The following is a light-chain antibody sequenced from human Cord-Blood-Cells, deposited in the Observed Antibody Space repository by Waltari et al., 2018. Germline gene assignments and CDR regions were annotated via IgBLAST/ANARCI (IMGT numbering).Light chain of an antibody. Sequence: QSVLTQPPSASGTPGQRVTISCSGSSSNIGSNYVYWYQQLPGTAPKLLIYRNNQRPSGFPDRFSGSKSVTSASLAISGLRSEDEADYYCAAWDDGLSGHVFGGGTKLTVL. V-gene: IGLV1-47*01. CDR1: SSNIGSNY. CDR3: AAWDDGLSGHV. J-gene: IGLJ3*02. CDR2: RNN.